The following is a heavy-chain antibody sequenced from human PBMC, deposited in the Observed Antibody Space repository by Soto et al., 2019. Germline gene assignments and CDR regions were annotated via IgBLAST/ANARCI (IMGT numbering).Heavy chain of an antibody. J-gene: IGHJ5*02. CDR3: TINVGQSSSWFGS. V-gene: IGHV3-15*01. CDR1: GLTFSNAW. D-gene: IGHD2-2*01. Sequence: EVQLVDSGGGLVKPGGALRLSCAASGLTFSNAWMNWVRQAPGKGLVWVGRVKSKTDSETTNYAAPVKGRFTISRDDSENTLYLQMPSLKTEDTAVYYCTINVGQSSSWFGSWGQGTLVTVSS. CDR2: VKSKTDSETT.